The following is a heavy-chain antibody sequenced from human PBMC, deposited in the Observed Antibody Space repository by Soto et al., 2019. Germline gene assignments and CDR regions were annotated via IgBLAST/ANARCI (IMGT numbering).Heavy chain of an antibody. V-gene: IGHV4-59*01. CDR1: GGSISSYY. J-gene: IGHJ4*02. Sequence: SETLSLTCTVSGGSISSYYWSWIRQPPGKGLEWIGYIYYSGSTNYNPSLKSRVTISVDTSKNQFSLKLSSVTAADTAVYYCARVLGTSSSWYYFDYWGQGTLVTVSS. D-gene: IGHD6-13*01. CDR3: ARVLGTSSSWYYFDY. CDR2: IYYSGST.